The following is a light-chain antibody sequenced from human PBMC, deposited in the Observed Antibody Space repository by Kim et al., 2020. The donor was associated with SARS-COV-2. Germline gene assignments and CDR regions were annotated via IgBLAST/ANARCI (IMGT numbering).Light chain of an antibody. V-gene: IGLV3-1*01. CDR1: KLDNKY. CDR2: EDG. CDR3: QAWDSSTWA. Sequence: SVSPGQTASITCSGDKLDNKYSYWYQHKPGQSPVLVIYEDGKRPSGIPERFSGSNSGNTATLTISGTQAMDEADYYCQAWDSSTWAFGGGTQLTVL. J-gene: IGLJ3*02.